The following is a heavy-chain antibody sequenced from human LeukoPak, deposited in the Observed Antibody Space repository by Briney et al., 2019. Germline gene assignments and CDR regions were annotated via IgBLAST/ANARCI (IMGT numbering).Heavy chain of an antibody. J-gene: IGHJ5*02. V-gene: IGHV4-30-2*01. CDR1: GGSISSGGYS. CDR2: IYHSGST. CDR3: ARGGQGPGSWRNWSDP. D-gene: IGHD3-10*01. Sequence: SQTLSLTCAVSGGSISSGGYSWSWIRQPPGKGLEWIGYIYHSGSTYYNPSLKSRVTISVYRSKNQLSLKLSSVTSADTAVYYCARGGQGPGSWRNWSDPWGQGTLVTVPS.